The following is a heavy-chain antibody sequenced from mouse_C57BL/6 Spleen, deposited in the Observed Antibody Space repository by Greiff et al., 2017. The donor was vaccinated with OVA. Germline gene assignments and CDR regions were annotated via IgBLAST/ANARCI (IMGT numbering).Heavy chain of an antibody. J-gene: IGHJ4*01. V-gene: IGHV1-69*01. CDR3: ARTLYDYDGYYAMDY. D-gene: IGHD2-4*01. Sequence: VQLQQPGAELVMPGASVKLSCKASGYTFTSYWMHWVKQRPGQGLEWIGEIDPSDSYTNYNQKFKGKSTLTVDKSSSTAYMQLSSLTSEDSAVYYCARTLYDYDGYYAMDYWGQGTSVTVSS. CDR2: IDPSDSYT. CDR1: GYTFTSYW.